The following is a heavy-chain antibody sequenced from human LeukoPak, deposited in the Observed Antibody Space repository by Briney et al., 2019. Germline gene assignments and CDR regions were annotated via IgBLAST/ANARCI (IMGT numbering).Heavy chain of an antibody. CDR1: GFTFSSYW. CDR3: ARIVGAPLGRYYCYYMDV. J-gene: IGHJ6*03. CDR2: INSDGSST. Sequence: PGGSLRLSCAASGFTFSSYWMHWARQAPGKGLVWVSRINSDGSSTSYADSVKGRFTISRDNAKNTLYLQMNSLRAEDTAVYYCARIVGAPLGRYYCYYMDVWGKGTTVTVSS. D-gene: IGHD1-26*01. V-gene: IGHV3-74*01.